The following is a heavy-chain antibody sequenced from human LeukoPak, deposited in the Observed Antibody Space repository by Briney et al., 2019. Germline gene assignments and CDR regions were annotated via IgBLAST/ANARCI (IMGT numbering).Heavy chain of an antibody. J-gene: IGHJ3*02. CDR1: GGSISSYY. V-gene: IGHV4-59*01. D-gene: IGHD5-24*01. CDR2: IYYSGST. CDR3: ARIRGRDGYNGWHDAFDI. Sequence: PSETLSLTCTVSGGSISSYYWSWIRQPPGKGLEWIGYIYYSGSTNYNPSLKSRVTISVDTSKNQFSLKLSSVTAADTAVYYCARIRGRDGYNGWHDAFDIWGQGTMVTVSS.